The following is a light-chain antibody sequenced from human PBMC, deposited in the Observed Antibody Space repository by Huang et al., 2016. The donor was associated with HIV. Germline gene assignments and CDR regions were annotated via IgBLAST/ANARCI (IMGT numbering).Light chain of an antibody. CDR1: QSISTS. CDR3: QQYKTYPWT. CDR2: DAS. J-gene: IGKJ1*01. V-gene: IGKV1-5*01. Sequence: DIQMTQSPSTVSASVGVRLTITCRASQSISTSLAWYQRKPGKAPKLLLYDASSLDSDVQSRFSGSGSGTEFTLTISSLQTDDFATYYCQQYKTYPWTFGQGTKVEIK.